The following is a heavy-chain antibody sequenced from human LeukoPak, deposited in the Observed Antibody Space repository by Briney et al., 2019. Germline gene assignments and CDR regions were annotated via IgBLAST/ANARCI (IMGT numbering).Heavy chain of an antibody. J-gene: IGHJ6*02. CDR2: ISAYNGNT. Sequence: ASVKVSCKASGYTFTSYGISWVRQAPGQGLEWMGWISAYNGNTNYAQKLQGRVTMTTDTSTSTAYMELRSLRSDDTAVYYCARAGGYSSSWYNTNYYYYGMDVWGQGTTVTVSS. CDR3: ARAGGYSSSWYNTNYYYYGMDV. V-gene: IGHV1-18*01. D-gene: IGHD6-13*01. CDR1: GYTFTSYG.